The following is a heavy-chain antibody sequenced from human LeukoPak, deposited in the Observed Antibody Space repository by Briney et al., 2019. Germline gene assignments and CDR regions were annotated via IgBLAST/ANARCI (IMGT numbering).Heavy chain of an antibody. CDR1: GGSISSGGYY. CDR3: ARQGYSSSSGFDY. V-gene: IGHV4-31*03. J-gene: IGHJ4*02. D-gene: IGHD6-6*01. CDR2: IYYSGST. Sequence: SQTLSLTCTVSGGSISSGGYYWSWIRRHPGKGLEWIGYIYYSGSTYYNPSLKSRVTISVDTSKNQFSLKLSSVTAADTAVYYCARQGYSSSSGFDYWGQGTLVTVSP.